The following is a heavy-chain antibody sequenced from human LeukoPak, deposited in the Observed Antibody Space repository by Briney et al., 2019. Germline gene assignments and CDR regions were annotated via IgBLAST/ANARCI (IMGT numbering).Heavy chain of an antibody. Sequence: SETLSLTCAVYGGSFSGYYWSWIRQPPGKGLEWIGEINHSGSTNYNPSLKSRVTISVDTSKNQFSLKLSSVTAADTAVYYCARVGSSSWYSHGMGVWGQGTTVTVSS. CDR1: GGSFSGYY. D-gene: IGHD6-13*01. J-gene: IGHJ6*02. V-gene: IGHV4-34*01. CDR3: ARVGSSSWYSHGMGV. CDR2: INHSGST.